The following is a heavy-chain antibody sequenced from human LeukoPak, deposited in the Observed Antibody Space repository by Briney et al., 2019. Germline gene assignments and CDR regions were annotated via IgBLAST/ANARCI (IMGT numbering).Heavy chain of an antibody. Sequence: ASVKVSCKVSGYTLTELSMHWVRQAPGKGLEWMGGFDPEDGETIYAQKFQGRVTMTEDTSTDTAYMELSSLRSEDTAVYYCATWRYCSSTSCYWGHYYGMDVWGQGTTVTVSS. V-gene: IGHV1-24*01. CDR1: GYTLTELS. CDR2: FDPEDGET. J-gene: IGHJ6*02. D-gene: IGHD2-2*01. CDR3: ATWRYCSSTSCYWGHYYGMDV.